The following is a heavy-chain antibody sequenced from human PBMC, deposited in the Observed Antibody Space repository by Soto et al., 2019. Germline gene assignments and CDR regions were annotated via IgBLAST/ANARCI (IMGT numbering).Heavy chain of an antibody. J-gene: IGHJ4*02. Sequence: PSETLSLTCTVSGGSISSYYWSWIRQPPGKGLEWIAYIYYTGSTNYNPSLKSRVTLSAGTSKNQFSLKLISVTAADTAMYYCARVDSSGSYFDYWGQGTLVTVSS. CDR1: GGSISSYY. V-gene: IGHV4-59*01. CDR2: IYYTGST. CDR3: ARVDSSGSYFDY. D-gene: IGHD3-22*01.